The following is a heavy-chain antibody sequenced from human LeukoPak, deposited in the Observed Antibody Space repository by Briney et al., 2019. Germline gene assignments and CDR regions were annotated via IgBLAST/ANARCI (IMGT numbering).Heavy chain of an antibody. Sequence: GGSLRLSCAASGFTFRSYEMSWVRQAPGKGLEWIAYIRSSGSNMYYADSVRGRFSISRDNAKDSLYLQMNSLRAEDTAIYYCARDGLSGDQAFDXFXXWGXXXMVT. CDR3: ARDGLSGDQAFDXFXX. V-gene: IGHV3-48*03. CDR1: GFTFRSYE. J-gene: IGHJ3*01. CDR2: IRSSGSNM. D-gene: IGHD1-26*01.